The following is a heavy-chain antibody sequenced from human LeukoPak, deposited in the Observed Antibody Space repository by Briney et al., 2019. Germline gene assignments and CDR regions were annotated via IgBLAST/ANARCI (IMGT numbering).Heavy chain of an antibody. CDR1: GFKFDDYA. Sequence: GGSLRLSCAASGFKFDDYAMHWVRQVPGKGLEWVSGINWSSNTIGYADSVKGRFTISRDNAKNSLYLQMNSLRAEDTAVYYCARSSAYCSGDCHLDYWGQGTLVTVSS. CDR2: INWSSNTI. V-gene: IGHV3-9*01. J-gene: IGHJ4*02. D-gene: IGHD2-21*02. CDR3: ARSSAYCSGDCHLDY.